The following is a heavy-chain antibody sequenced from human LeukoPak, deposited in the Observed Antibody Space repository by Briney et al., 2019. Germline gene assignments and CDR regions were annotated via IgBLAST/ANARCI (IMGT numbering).Heavy chain of an antibody. CDR3: SRDRSSGGWYSLVRVDS. D-gene: IGHD2-15*01. J-gene: IGHJ4*02. CDR1: GFIVGDYG. V-gene: IGHV3-49*03. CDR2: IRSKAHGGTT. Sequence: GGSLRLSCITSGFIVGDYGMSWYRQAPGKGLEWVGFIRSKAHGGTTAYDASVEGRFTISRDDSKNIAYLEMNSLKAEDTAVYYCSRDRSSGGWYSLVRVDSWGQGTLVTVSS.